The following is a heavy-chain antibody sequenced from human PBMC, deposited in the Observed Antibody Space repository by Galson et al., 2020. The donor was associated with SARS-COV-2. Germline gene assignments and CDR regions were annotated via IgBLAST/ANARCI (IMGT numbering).Heavy chain of an antibody. V-gene: IGHV1-18*01. D-gene: IGHD4-17*01. J-gene: IGHJ5*02. CDR3: AGDMGLHQFEYGDYGNWFDQ. Sequence: ASVKVSCKASGYTFIKYGISWVRQAPGQGLEWMGWISTYNGNIYYKQNFQGRVPMTTDTSTSTAYMELRSLRSDDTAVYYCAGDMGLHQFEYGDYGNWFDQWGQGTLVTVSS. CDR1: GYTFIKYG. CDR2: ISTYNGNI.